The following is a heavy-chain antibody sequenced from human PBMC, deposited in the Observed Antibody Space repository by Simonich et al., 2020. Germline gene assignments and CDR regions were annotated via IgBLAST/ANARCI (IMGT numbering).Heavy chain of an antibody. J-gene: IGHJ3*02. V-gene: IGHV3-7*01. CDR3: ACLGTGDAFDI. CDR1: GFTFSSYW. CDR2: IKQDGSEK. Sequence: EVQLVESGGGLVQPGGSLRLSCAASGFTFSSYWMSWVRQAPGKGLEGVANIKQDGSEKHYVDSVKGRFTISRDNAKNSLYLQMNSLRAEDTAVYYCACLGTGDAFDIWGQGTMVTVSS. D-gene: IGHD3-9*01.